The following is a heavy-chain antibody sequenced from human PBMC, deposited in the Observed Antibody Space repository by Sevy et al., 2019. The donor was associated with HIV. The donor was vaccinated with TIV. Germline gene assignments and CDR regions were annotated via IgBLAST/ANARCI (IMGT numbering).Heavy chain of an antibody. V-gene: IGHV3-72*01. CDR1: GFTFSDHY. CDR2: SSNRADRYTT. Sequence: GGSLRLSCAASGFTFSDHYMDWVRQAPGKGLEWVGRSSNRADRYTTEYAVSVKGRFTISRDDSNYSLYLQMRSLKTEDTAVYYCTRGHHGFDYWGLGTLVTVSS. CDR3: TRGHHGFDY. J-gene: IGHJ4*02.